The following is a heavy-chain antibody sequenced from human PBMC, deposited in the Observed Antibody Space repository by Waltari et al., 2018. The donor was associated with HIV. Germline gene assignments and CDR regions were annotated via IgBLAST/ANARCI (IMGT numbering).Heavy chain of an antibody. CDR1: GFSITTAW. V-gene: IGHV3-15*01. J-gene: IGHJ4*02. D-gene: IGHD3-10*01. Sequence: EAQLVESGGGLVKPGGSLRLSCAVSGFSITTAWMNWVRQPPGKGLEWGGHIKSKNAGGTIDYAAPVKDRFTISRDDSKNTLYLQMNTLRTEDTGIYYCAAGHYGVWGQGTLVTVSS. CDR3: AAGHYGV. CDR2: IKSKNAGGTI.